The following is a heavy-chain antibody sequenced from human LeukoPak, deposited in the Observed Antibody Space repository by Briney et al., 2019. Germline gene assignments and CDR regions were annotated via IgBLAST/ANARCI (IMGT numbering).Heavy chain of an antibody. J-gene: IGHJ4*02. CDR1: GYIFSSYH. CDR3: AREGTFGYSSSSTDY. Sequence: ASVKVSXKAYGYIFSSYHIHWVRQAPGQGLEWMGIVNPGGGSTSYAQKFQGRVTMTRDTSTSTVYMELRSLRSEDTAVYYCAREGTFGYSSSSTDYWGQGTLVTVSS. D-gene: IGHD6-6*01. CDR2: VNPGGGST. V-gene: IGHV1-46*01.